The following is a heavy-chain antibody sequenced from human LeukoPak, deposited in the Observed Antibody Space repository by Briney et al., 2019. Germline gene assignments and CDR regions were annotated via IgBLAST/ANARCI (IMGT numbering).Heavy chain of an antibody. Sequence: GGSLRLSCAASGFTFSSYEMNWVRQAPGQGLEWDAYISSTGNTVHYAGSVKGRFTISRDNAKNSLYLQMNRLRAEDTAVYYCTKETPQMDVWGKGTTVIVSS. V-gene: IGHV3-48*03. CDR1: GFTFSSYE. CDR3: TKETPQMDV. J-gene: IGHJ6*04. CDR2: ISSTGNTV. D-gene: IGHD2-15*01.